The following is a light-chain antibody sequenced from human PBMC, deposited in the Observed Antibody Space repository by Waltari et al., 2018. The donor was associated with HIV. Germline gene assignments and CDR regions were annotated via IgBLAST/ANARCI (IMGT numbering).Light chain of an antibody. CDR2: EVS. V-gene: IGLV2-23*02. Sequence: QSVLTQPPSASGTPGQRVTISCTGTSSDVWSYNLVSWYQQHPGKAPKLIIYEVSKRPSGVSNRFSGSKSGSTASLTISGLQPEDEADYCCCSYASTTDTYVVFGGGTKLTVL. CDR1: SSDVWSYNL. CDR3: CSYASTTDTYVV. J-gene: IGLJ2*01.